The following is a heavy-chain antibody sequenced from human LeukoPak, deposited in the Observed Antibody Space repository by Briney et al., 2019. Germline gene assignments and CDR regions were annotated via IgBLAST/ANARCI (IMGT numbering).Heavy chain of an antibody. V-gene: IGHV3-74*01. CDR2: IASDGSST. CDR1: EFTFSSYW. CDR3: ARAGGSTVSHSDY. D-gene: IGHD4-17*01. Sequence: GGSLRLSCAASEFTFSSYWMNWVRQAPGKGLVWVSRIASDGSSTTYADSVKGRFSISRDNAKNTLYLQMNSLRAEDTAVYYCARAGGSTVSHSDYWGQGTLVTVSS. J-gene: IGHJ4*02.